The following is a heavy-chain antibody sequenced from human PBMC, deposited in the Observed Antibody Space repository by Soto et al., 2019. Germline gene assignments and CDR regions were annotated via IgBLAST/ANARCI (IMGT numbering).Heavy chain of an antibody. CDR3: ARAMTAVFTKCFDQ. CDR1: GGSVTSYH. V-gene: IGHV4-59*02. Sequence: SETLSVTCVVSGGSVTSYHLSWIRQFPGKGLEWIAYTAYTGNTNYNPSLNSRVTISIDTTNNQLSLKLTYMTGEERALYYCARAMTAVFTKCFDQGGKGTLFTVYS. J-gene: IGHJ5*02. D-gene: IGHD2-21*02. CDR2: TAYTGNT.